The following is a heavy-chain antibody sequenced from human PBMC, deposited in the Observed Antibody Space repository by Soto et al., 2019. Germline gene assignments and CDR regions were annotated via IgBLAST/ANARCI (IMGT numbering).Heavy chain of an antibody. CDR2: FDPEDGET. CDR3: ATEGGNSSSGFYYYYGMDV. D-gene: IGHD6-6*01. CDR1: GYTLTELS. Sequence: ASVKVSCKVSGYTLTELSMHWVRQAPGKGLEWMGGFDPEDGETIYAQKFQGRVTMTEDTPTDTAYMELSSLRSEDTAVYYCATEGGNSSSGFYYYYGMDVWSQGTTVTVSS. V-gene: IGHV1-24*01. J-gene: IGHJ6*02.